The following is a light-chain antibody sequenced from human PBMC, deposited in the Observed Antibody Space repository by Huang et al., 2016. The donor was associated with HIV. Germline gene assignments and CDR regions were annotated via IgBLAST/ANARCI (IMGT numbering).Light chain of an antibody. J-gene: IGKJ4*01. Sequence: IQLTQSTSSLSASIGDRVTITCRASQGISSYLAWYQQKPGKAPKLLIYAASTLQSGVPSRFSGSGSGTDFTLIISSLQPEDFATYYCQQLNTYPVTFGGGTKVEIK. CDR2: AAS. V-gene: IGKV1-9*01. CDR1: QGISSY. CDR3: QQLNTYPVT.